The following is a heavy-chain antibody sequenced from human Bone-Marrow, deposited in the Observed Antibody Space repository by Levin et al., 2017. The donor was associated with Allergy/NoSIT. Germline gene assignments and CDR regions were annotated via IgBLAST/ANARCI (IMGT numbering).Heavy chain of an antibody. CDR1: GFNFRIYA. D-gene: IGHD3-10*01. J-gene: IGHJ4*02. CDR2: ISGRGET. Sequence: GGSLRLSCKASGFNFRIYAMSWVRQGPERGLEWVSAISGRGETYYADSVKGRFTISRDDSKNTTFLHLNRLRVEDTAVYYCVRDRYFYGSGSYGLFDHWGQGTLVTVSS. CDR3: VRDRYFYGSGSYGLFDH. V-gene: IGHV3-23*01.